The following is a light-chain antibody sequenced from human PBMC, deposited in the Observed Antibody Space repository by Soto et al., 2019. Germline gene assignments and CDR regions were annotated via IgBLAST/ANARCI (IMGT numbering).Light chain of an antibody. V-gene: IGKV3-15*01. Sequence: EIVLTQSPGTLSLSPGERATLSCRASRIVSSSHLAWYQQKPGQAPRLLIYGASTRATGIPARFSGSGSGTEFTLTISSLQSEDFEIYYCQQYNNWPITFGQGTRLEIK. CDR2: GAS. CDR1: RIVSSSH. CDR3: QQYNNWPIT. J-gene: IGKJ5*01.